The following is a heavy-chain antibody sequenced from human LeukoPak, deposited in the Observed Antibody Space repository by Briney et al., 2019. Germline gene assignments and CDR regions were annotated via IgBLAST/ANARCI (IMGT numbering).Heavy chain of an antibody. Sequence: GGSLRLSCAASGFTFDDYAMHWVRQAPGKGLEWVSLTSGDGGSTFYADSVKGRFTISRDNSKNSLYLQMNSLRTEDTALYYCAKDTHRIYYYGMDVWGQGTTVTVSS. J-gene: IGHJ6*02. V-gene: IGHV3-43*02. CDR3: AKDTHRIYYYGMDV. CDR2: TSGDGGST. CDR1: GFTFDDYA.